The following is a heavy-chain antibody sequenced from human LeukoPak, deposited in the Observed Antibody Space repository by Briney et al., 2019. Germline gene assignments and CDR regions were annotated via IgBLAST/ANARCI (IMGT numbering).Heavy chain of an antibody. J-gene: IGHJ4*02. CDR1: GGSISSSSYY. Sequence: PSETLSLTCTVSGGSISSSSYYWGWIRQPAGKGLEWIGRIYTSGSTDYNPSLKSRVTISKDTSKNEFSLKLSSVTAADTAVYYCARDSPPAYCSGGSCYFDYWGQGTLVTVSS. CDR3: ARDSPPAYCSGGSCYFDY. D-gene: IGHD2-15*01. V-gene: IGHV4-61*02. CDR2: IYTSGST.